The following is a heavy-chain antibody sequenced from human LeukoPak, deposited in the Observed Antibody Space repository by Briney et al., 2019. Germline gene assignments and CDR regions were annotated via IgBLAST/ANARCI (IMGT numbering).Heavy chain of an antibody. V-gene: IGHV4-38-2*01. CDR2: IYHSGST. J-gene: IGHJ4*02. CDR3: ARHTYYYDSSGLYYFDY. CDR1: GYSISSGYY. Sequence: SETLSLTCAVSGYSISSGYYWGWIRQPPGKGLEWIGSIYHSGSTYYNPSRKSRVTISVDTSKNQFSLKLSSVTAADTAVYYCARHTYYYDSSGLYYFDYWGQGTLVTVSS. D-gene: IGHD3-22*01.